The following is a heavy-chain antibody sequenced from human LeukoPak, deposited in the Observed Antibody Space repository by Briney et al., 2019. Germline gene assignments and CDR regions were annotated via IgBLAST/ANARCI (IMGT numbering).Heavy chain of an antibody. V-gene: IGHV3-7*01. CDR1: GFIFSSSW. CDR3: ARPRGCGSSRCNNFDY. Sequence: GGSLRLSCAASGFIFSSSWMSWVRQAPGKGLEWVANIKEDGSEKYYVESLKGRFTISRDNAKNSLYLQMNSLRAEDTAVYYCARPRGCGSSRCNNFDYWGQGTLVTVSS. J-gene: IGHJ4*02. CDR2: IKEDGSEK. D-gene: IGHD2-2*01.